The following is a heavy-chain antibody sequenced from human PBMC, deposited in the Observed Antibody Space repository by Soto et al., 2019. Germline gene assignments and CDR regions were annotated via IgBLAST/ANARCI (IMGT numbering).Heavy chain of an antibody. CDR2: ISGNGEII. Sequence: QVQLVESGRDLVMPGGSLRLSCAASGFTFSDYYIHWIRRAPGKGLEWISYISGNGEIIQYAASARGRFTISRDNDENSVYLEMDSLRAEDTALSYCARDVDADFRTDFDYWGRGTLVTVSS. V-gene: IGHV3-11*01. J-gene: IGHJ4*02. D-gene: IGHD4-17*01. CDR1: GFTFSDYY. CDR3: ARDVDADFRTDFDY.